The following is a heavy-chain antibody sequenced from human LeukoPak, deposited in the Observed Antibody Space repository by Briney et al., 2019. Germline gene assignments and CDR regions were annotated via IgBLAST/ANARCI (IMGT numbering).Heavy chain of an antibody. J-gene: IGHJ4*02. CDR3: ARVGSGWSLDY. Sequence: GGSRRPSCAASGSTVTGYIMNWVRQAPGKGLEWVSYITSSSSTLYYADSMKGRITISRDNATNSLYLQMNSLRDEDTAVYYCARVGSGWSLDYWGEGTGVPVSS. V-gene: IGHV3-48*02. D-gene: IGHD6-19*01. CDR2: ITSSSSTL. CDR1: GSTVTGYI.